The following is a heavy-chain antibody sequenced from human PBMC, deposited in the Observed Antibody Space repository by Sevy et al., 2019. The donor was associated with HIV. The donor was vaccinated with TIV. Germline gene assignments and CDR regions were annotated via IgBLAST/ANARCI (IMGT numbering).Heavy chain of an antibody. CDR2: ISGNDDII. Sequence: GGSLRLSCAASGFILSDYYMTWVRQAPGKGLEWVSYISGNDDIIYYADSVKGRFTISRDNTKNSLYLQMTSLRAEDRGVYYCARDHVKAGDLGDCYYYAMDVWGQGTTVTVSS. D-gene: IGHD4-17*01. V-gene: IGHV3-11*01. J-gene: IGHJ6*02. CDR1: GFILSDYY. CDR3: ARDHVKAGDLGDCYYYAMDV.